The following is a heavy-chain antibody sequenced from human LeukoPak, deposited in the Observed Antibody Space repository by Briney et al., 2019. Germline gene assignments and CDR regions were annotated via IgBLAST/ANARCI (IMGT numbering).Heavy chain of an antibody. CDR2: IYSGGST. CDR1: GFTVSSNY. J-gene: IGHJ4*02. Sequence: GGSLRLSCAAFGFTVSSNYMSWVRQAPGKGLEWVSVIYSGGSTYYADSVKGRFTISRDNSKNTLYLQMNSLRAEDTAVYYCAAEKFDYWGQGTLVTVSS. CDR3: AAEKFDY. V-gene: IGHV3-53*01.